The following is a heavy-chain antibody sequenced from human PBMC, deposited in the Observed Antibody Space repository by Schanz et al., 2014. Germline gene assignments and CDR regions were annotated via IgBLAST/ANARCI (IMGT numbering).Heavy chain of an antibody. Sequence: EVQLLESGGGLVQPGGSLRLSCAASGFTFSSYDMHWVRQATGKGLEWVSAIGTAGDTYYPGSVKGRFTISRENAKNSLYLQMNSLRAGDTAVYYCARGEGGYCSGGSCYEWFDPWGQGTLVTVSS. D-gene: IGHD2-15*01. CDR1: GFTFSSYD. V-gene: IGHV3-13*01. J-gene: IGHJ5*02. CDR2: IGTAGDT. CDR3: ARGEGGYCSGGSCYEWFDP.